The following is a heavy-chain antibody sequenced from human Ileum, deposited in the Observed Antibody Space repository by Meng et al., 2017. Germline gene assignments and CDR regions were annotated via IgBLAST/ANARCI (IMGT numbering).Heavy chain of an antibody. V-gene: IGHV4-4*03. Sequence: SCPGLAELPGTLSLTSCVSGDSISRRDWWGWVRQPPGKGLEWIGEISQESGRTNYNPSLQSHVTISLDKSKNQFSLNLNSVTAADTAVYYCVRNEGYSLGDWGQGTLVTVSS. D-gene: IGHD2-21*01. CDR1: GDSISRRDW. CDR2: ISQESGRT. J-gene: IGHJ4*02. CDR3: VRNEGYSLGD.